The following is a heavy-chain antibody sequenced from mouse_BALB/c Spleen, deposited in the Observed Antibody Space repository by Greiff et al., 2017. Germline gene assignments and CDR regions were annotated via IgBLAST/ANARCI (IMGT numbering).Heavy chain of an antibody. CDR3: AREVKFYYYYAMDG. Sequence: EVKLVESGPGLVKPSQSLSLTCTVTGYSITSDYAWYWIRQFPGNKLEWMGYISYSGSTSYNPSLKSRISITRDTSKNQFFLQLNSVTTEDTATYYCAREVKFYYYYAMDGWGQGTSVTVSS. D-gene: IGHD2-1*01. V-gene: IGHV3-2*02. J-gene: IGHJ4*01. CDR1: GYSITSDYA. CDR2: ISYSGST.